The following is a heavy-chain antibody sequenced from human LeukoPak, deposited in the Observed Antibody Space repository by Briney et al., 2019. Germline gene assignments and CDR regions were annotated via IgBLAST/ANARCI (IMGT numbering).Heavy chain of an antibody. V-gene: IGHV3-74*01. CDR2: INSDGSST. CDR1: GFTFSSYW. J-gene: IGHJ6*03. Sequence: GGSLRLSCAASGFTFSSYWMHWVRHAPGKGLVWVSRINSDGSSTSYAYSVKGRFTISRDNAKNTLYLQMNSLRAEDTAVYYCARDDSGSRADYYYMDVWGKGTTVTVAS. CDR3: ARDDSGSRADYYYMDV. D-gene: IGHD1-26*01.